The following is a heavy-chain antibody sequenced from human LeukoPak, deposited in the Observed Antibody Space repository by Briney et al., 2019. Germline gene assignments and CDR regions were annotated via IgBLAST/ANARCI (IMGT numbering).Heavy chain of an antibody. CDR1: GFTFSSYG. CDR2: ISYDGSNK. D-gene: IGHD5-24*01. Sequence: GRSLRLSCAASGFTFSSYGMHWVRQAPGKGLEWVAVISYDGSNKYYADSVKGRFTISRDNSKNTLYLQMNSLRAEDTAVYYCAKLLRDGIDYWGQGTLVTVSS. CDR3: AKLLRDGIDY. J-gene: IGHJ4*02. V-gene: IGHV3-30*18.